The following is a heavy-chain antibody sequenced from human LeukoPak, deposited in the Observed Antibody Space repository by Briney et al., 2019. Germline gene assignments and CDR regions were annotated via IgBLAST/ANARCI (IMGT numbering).Heavy chain of an antibody. V-gene: IGHV4-39*07. CDR1: GGSISSSSYY. CDR3: ARSVVTHYYDSSGYGDEDY. D-gene: IGHD3-22*01. Sequence: PSETLSLTCTVSGGSISSSSYYWGWIRQPPGKGLEWIGSIYYSGSTNYNPSLKSRVTISVDTSKNQFSLKLSSVTAADTAVYYCARSVVTHYYDSSGYGDEDYWGQGTLVTVSS. CDR2: IYYSGST. J-gene: IGHJ4*02.